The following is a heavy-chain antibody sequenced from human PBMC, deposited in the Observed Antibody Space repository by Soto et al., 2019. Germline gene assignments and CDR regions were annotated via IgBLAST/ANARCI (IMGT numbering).Heavy chain of an antibody. CDR3: ARGDCVGGTCYSSAGSFYYYMDV. CDR1: GFTFSNYW. Sequence: EVQLVESGGGLVQPGGSLRLSCAASGFTFSNYWMYWVRQAPGKGLEWVSRINSDGSVSSYADSVKGRLTISRDNVKNTLYLQMDSLRAEDKAVYYCARGDCVGGTCYSSAGSFYYYMDVWGKGTTVTVFS. J-gene: IGHJ6*03. CDR2: INSDGSVS. D-gene: IGHD2-15*01. V-gene: IGHV3-74*02.